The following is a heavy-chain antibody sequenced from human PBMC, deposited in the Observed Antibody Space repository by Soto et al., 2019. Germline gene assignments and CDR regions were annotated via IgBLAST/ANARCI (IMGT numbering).Heavy chain of an antibody. D-gene: IGHD4-17*01. CDR2: TYDSGST. J-gene: IGHJ2*01. CDR1: GGSISGGGYY. CDR3: ASDIIPLTTDWYFDL. Sequence: QVQLQESGPGLVKPSETLSLTCTVSGGSISGGGYYWSWIRQPPGKGLEWIGYTYDSGSTYYNPSLKSPISISTDTSKNQFSLRLPSVTAADPAVYYCASDIIPLTTDWYFDLWGRGTLVTVSS. V-gene: IGHV4-30-4*01.